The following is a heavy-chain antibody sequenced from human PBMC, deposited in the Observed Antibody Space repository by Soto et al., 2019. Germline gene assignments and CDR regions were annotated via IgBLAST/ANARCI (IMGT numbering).Heavy chain of an antibody. CDR2: IYHSGST. Sequence: SETLSLTCAVSSGSISSSNWWSWVRQPPGKGLEWIGEIYHSGSTNYNPSLKSRVTISVDKSKNQFSLKLSSVTAADTAVYYCAKGYSGYDYYFDYWGQGTLVTVSS. V-gene: IGHV4-4*02. CDR3: AKGYSGYDYYFDY. CDR1: SGSISSSNW. J-gene: IGHJ4*02. D-gene: IGHD5-12*01.